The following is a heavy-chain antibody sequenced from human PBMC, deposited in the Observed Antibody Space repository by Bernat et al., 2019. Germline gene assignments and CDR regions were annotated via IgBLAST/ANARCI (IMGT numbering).Heavy chain of an antibody. CDR1: GFTFSSYG. D-gene: IGHD2-2*01. CDR2: ISYDGSNK. J-gene: IGHJ3*01. Sequence: QVQLVESGGGVVQPGRSLRLSCAASGFTFSSYGMHWVRQAPGKGLEWVAVISYDGSNKYYADSVKGRFTISRDNSKNTLYLQMNSLRAEDTAVYYCANTPALSGCSRTSCYGDAIDVWGQGTMVTVSS. CDR3: ANTPALSGCSRTSCYGDAIDV. V-gene: IGHV3-30*18.